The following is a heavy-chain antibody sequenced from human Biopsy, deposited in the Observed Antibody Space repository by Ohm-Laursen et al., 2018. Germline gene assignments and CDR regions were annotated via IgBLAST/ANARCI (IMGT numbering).Heavy chain of an antibody. Sequence: TLSLTCTVSGVSISSYYWSWIRQPPGKGLQWIGYVYYTGSTDYNPSLQSRVTISVETSKNHFSLRLRSVTPADTAIYYCARDRGYYSDRTVPGYFDLWGRGTLVTVSS. CDR3: ARDRGYYSDRTVPGYFDL. J-gene: IGHJ2*01. CDR1: GVSISSYY. D-gene: IGHD3-22*01. CDR2: VYYTGST. V-gene: IGHV4-59*12.